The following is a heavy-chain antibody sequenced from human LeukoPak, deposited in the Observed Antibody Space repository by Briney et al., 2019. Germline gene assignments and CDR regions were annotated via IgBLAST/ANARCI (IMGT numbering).Heavy chain of an antibody. D-gene: IGHD3-10*01. CDR1: GGSFSGYY. V-gene: IGHV4-59*01. CDR3: AREIETMVRGRGGNWFDP. Sequence: SETLSLTCAVYGGSFSGYYWSWIRQPPGKGLEWIGYIYYSGSTNYNPSLKSRVTISVDTSKNQFSLKLSSVTAADTAVYYCAREIETMVRGRGGNWFDPWGQGTLVTVSS. CDR2: IYYSGST. J-gene: IGHJ5*02.